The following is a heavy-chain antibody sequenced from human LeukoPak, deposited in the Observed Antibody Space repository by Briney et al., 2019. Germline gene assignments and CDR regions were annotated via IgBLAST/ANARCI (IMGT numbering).Heavy chain of an antibody. CDR1: GFTFSSYA. J-gene: IGHJ4*02. Sequence: GGSLRLSCAASGFTFSSYAMSWVRQALGKGLEWVSAISGSGGSTYYADSVKGRFTISRDNSKNTLYLQMNSLRAEDTAVYYCAKGGDYSDYVGYWGQGTLVTVSS. D-gene: IGHD4-11*01. CDR2: ISGSGGST. CDR3: AKGGDYSDYVGY. V-gene: IGHV3-23*01.